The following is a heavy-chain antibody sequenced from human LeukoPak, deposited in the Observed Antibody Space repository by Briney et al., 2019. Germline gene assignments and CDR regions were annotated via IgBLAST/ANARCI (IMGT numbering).Heavy chain of an antibody. J-gene: IGHJ4*02. Sequence: GGSLRLSCAASGFTFSSYAMSWVRQAPGKGLEWVSAISGSGGSTYYADSVKGRFTISRDNSKNTLYLQMNSLRAEDTALYYCAKDFITMVRGVIGSCFDYWGQGTLVTVSS. CDR1: GFTFSSYA. D-gene: IGHD3-10*01. CDR3: AKDFITMVRGVIGSCFDY. CDR2: ISGSGGST. V-gene: IGHV3-23*01.